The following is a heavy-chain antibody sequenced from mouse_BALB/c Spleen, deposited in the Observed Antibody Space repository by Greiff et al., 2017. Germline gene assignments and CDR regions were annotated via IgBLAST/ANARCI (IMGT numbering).Heavy chain of an antibody. V-gene: IGHV14-3*02. CDR2: IDPANGNT. J-gene: IGHJ3*01. CDR3: ARSALWSFAY. Sequence: EVKLQESGAELVKPGASVKLSCTASGFNIKDTYMHWVKQRPEQGLEWIGRIDPANGNTKYDPKFQGKATITADTSSNTAYLQLSSLTSEDTAVYYCARSALWSFAYWGQGTLVTVSA. D-gene: IGHD1-1*02. CDR1: GFNIKDTY.